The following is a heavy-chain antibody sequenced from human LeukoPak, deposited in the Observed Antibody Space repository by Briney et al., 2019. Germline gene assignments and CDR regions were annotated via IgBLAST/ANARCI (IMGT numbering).Heavy chain of an antibody. D-gene: IGHD3-10*01. V-gene: IGHV4-34*01. CDR1: GGSFSGYY. J-gene: IGHJ2*01. CDR3: AKSLWFGDRPTYFDL. CDR2: INHSGST. Sequence: SETLSLTCAVYGGSFSGYYWSWIRQPPGKGLEWIGEINHSGSTNYNPSLKSRVTISVDTSKNQFSLKLSSVTAADTAVYYCAKSLWFGDRPTYFDLWGRGTLVTVSS.